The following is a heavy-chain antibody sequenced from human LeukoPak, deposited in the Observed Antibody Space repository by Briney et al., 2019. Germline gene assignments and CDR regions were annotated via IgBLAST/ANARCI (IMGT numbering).Heavy chain of an antibody. CDR1: GFTFSSNG. CDR2: ISATGGTI. CDR3: ARDPEVYCSGGSCYSHYYGMDV. V-gene: IGHV3-48*01. D-gene: IGHD2-15*01. J-gene: IGHJ6*02. Sequence: TGGSLRLSCAASGFTFSSNGMNRVRQAPGKGLEWVSYISATGGTIYYADSVKGRFTISRDNSKNTLYLQMNSLRAEDTAVYYCARDPEVYCSGGSCYSHYYGMDVWGQGTTVTVSS.